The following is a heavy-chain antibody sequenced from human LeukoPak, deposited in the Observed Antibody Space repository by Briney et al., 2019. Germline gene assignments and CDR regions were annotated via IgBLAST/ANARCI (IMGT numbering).Heavy chain of an antibody. CDR1: GYTFTSYG. CDR3: ARDFGGHRSSGWYLWFDP. V-gene: IGHV1-69*04. J-gene: IGHJ5*02. Sequence: GASVKVSCKASGYTFTSYGISWVRQAPGQGLEWMGRIIPIFGIANYAQKFQGRVTITADKSTSTAYMELSSLRSEDTAVYYCARDFGGHRSSGWYLWFDPWGQGTLVTVSS. D-gene: IGHD6-19*01. CDR2: IIPIFGIA.